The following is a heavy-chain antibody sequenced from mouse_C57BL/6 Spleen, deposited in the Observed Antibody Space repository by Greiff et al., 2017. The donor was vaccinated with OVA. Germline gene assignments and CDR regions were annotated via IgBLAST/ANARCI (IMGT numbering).Heavy chain of an antibody. Sequence: EVQLVESGPELVKPGASVKMSCKASGYTFTDYNMHWVKQSHGKSLEWIGYINPNNGGTSYNQKFKGKATLTVNKSSSTAYMELRSLTSEDSAVYYCARDGYRYFDVWGTGTTVTVSS. J-gene: IGHJ1*03. V-gene: IGHV1-22*01. CDR2: INPNNGGT. CDR1: GYTFTDYN. D-gene: IGHD2-3*01. CDR3: ARDGYRYFDV.